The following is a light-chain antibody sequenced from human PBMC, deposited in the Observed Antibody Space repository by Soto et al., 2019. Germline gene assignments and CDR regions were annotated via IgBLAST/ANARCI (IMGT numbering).Light chain of an antibody. V-gene: IGLV7-46*01. J-gene: IGLJ3*02. CDR1: TGAVTSSHY. CDR3: LLSYSGTSWV. Sequence: QAVVTQEPSLTVSPGGTVTLTCGSTTGAVTSSHYPYWFQQKPGQAPRTLIYDTSNKHSWTPARFSGSLLGGKAALTLAGAQTDDEADYYCLLSYSGTSWVFGGGTKRTVL. CDR2: DTS.